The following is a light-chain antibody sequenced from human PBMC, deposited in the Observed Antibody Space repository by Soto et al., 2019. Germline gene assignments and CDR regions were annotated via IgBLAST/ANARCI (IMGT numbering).Light chain of an antibody. V-gene: IGLV1-40*01. CDR1: SSNIGAGYD. CDR3: QSYDSSVSGYV. Sequence: QAVVTQPPSASGTPGQTVTISCTGSSSNIGAGYDVHWYQQLPGTAPKLLIYGNINRPSGVPDRFSGSKSGTSASLAITGLQAEDEADYYCQSYDSSVSGYVFGTGTKVTVL. CDR2: GNI. J-gene: IGLJ1*01.